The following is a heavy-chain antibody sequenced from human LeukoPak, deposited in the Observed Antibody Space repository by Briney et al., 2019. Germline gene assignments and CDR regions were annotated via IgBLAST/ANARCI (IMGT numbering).Heavy chain of an antibody. D-gene: IGHD3-3*01. V-gene: IGHV4-34*01. CDR1: GGSFSGYY. J-gene: IGHJ4*02. Sequence: SETLSLTCAVYGGSFSGYYWSWIRQPPGKGLEWIGEINHSGSTNYNPSLKSRVTISVDTSKNQFSLKLSSVTAAGTAVYYCARGLYDFWSGYRRYYFDYWGQGTLVTVSS. CDR3: ARGLYDFWSGYRRYYFDY. CDR2: INHSGST.